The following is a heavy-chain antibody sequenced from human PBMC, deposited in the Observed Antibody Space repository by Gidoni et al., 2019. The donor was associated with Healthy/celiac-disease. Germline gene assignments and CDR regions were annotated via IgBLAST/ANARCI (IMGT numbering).Heavy chain of an antibody. CDR2: ISGSGGST. V-gene: IGHV3-23*04. J-gene: IGHJ4*02. D-gene: IGHD3-22*01. CDR3: AKVSRIVVVILYYFDY. Sequence: EVQLVESGGGLVQPGGSLRLSCAASGFTFSSYAMSWVRQAPGKGLEWVSAISGSGGSTYYADSVKGRFTISRDNSKNTLYLQMNSLRAEDTAVYYCAKVSRIVVVILYYFDYWGQGTLVTVSS. CDR1: GFTFSSYA.